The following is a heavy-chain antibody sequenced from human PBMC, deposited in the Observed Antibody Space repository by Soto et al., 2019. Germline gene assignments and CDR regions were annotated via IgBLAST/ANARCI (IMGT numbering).Heavy chain of an antibody. CDR3: AKVGDYYMSNFDC. J-gene: IGHJ4*02. V-gene: IGHV3-23*01. CDR1: GFTFSSYA. D-gene: IGHD3-10*01. Sequence: GGSLRLSCAASGFTFSSYAMNWVRQAPGKGLEWVSSLTSNSARTYYADSVKGRFTVSRDNSKNTLYLQMNSLRAEDTAVYYCAKVGDYYMSNFDCWGQGTLVTVPQ. CDR2: LTSNSART.